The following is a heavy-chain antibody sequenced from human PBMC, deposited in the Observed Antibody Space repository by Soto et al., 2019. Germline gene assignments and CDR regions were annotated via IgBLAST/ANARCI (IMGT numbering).Heavy chain of an antibody. Sequence: PGGSLRLSCAASGFTFSSYDMHWVRQATGKCLEWVSAIGTAGDPYYPGSVKGRFTISRENAKNSLYLQMSSLRAGDTAVYYCARGHHYYGSGSYYTVAASDAFDIWGQGXMVTV. CDR3: ARGHHYYGSGSYYTVAASDAFDI. V-gene: IGHV3-13*05. CDR2: IGTAGDP. J-gene: IGHJ3*02. CDR1: GFTFSSYD. D-gene: IGHD3-10*01.